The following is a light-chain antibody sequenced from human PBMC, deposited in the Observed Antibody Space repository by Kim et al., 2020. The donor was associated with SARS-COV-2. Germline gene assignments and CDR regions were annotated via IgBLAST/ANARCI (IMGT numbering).Light chain of an antibody. V-gene: IGLV1-44*01. Sequence: TIACSGTSSDIGSNTVNWYQQFPGSTPNLLSYSNTQRPSGVPDRFSGSKSGTSASLAITELQSEDEADYYCASWDDSLGGWVFGGGTKLTVL. CDR2: SNT. CDR3: ASWDDSLGGWV. CDR1: SSDIGSNT. J-gene: IGLJ3*02.